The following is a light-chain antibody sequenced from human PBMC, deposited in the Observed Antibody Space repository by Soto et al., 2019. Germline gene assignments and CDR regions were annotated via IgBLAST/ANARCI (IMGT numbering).Light chain of an antibody. J-gene: IGLJ3*02. V-gene: IGLV1-51*01. CDR1: IHYDF. CDR3: GAWDSSLSAGV. Sequence: QSALTQPASVSGSPGQSITISCTGYIHYDFVSWYQHLPGTAPKLLIYDNHERPSGIPDRFSASKSGTSATLGITGLQTGDEADYYCGAWDSSLSAGVFGGGTKLTVL. CDR2: DNH.